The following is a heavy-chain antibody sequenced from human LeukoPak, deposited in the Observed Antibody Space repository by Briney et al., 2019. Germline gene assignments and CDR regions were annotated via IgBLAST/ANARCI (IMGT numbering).Heavy chain of an antibody. CDR1: GFTFSSYS. CDR3: ARDEGIAAAGTSLGFDY. Sequence: GGSLRFSCAASGFTFSSYSMNWVRQAPGKGLEWVSSISSSSSYIYYADSVKGRFTISRDNAKNSLYLQMNSLRAEDTAVYYCARDEGIAAAGTSLGFDYWGQGTLVTVSS. CDR2: ISSSSSYI. J-gene: IGHJ4*02. D-gene: IGHD6-13*01. V-gene: IGHV3-21*01.